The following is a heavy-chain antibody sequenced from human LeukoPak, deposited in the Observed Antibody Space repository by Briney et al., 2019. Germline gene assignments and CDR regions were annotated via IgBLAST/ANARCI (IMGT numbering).Heavy chain of an antibody. Sequence: GGSLRLSCAASGFTFSNYAMSWVRQAPGKGLEWVSAITGSGGNTYYADSVKGRFTISRDNSKNTVFLQMNSLRAEDTAVYYCAKWGNYDVLTGYYVSDYWGQGTLVTVSS. J-gene: IGHJ4*02. D-gene: IGHD3-9*01. V-gene: IGHV3-23*01. CDR2: ITGSGGNT. CDR3: AKWGNYDVLTGYYVSDY. CDR1: GFTFSNYA.